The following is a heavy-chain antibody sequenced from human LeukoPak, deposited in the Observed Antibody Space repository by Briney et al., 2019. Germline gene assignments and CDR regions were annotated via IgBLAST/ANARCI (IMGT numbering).Heavy chain of an antibody. CDR1: GFTFSSYD. CDR3: ASASGRSIAVTCMDV. Sequence: PGGSLRLSCAASGFTFSSYDMHWVRQATGKGLEWVSAVGTAGDTYYPGSVKGRFTISRENAKNSLYLQMNSLRAGDTAVYYCASASGRSIAVTCMDVWGQGTTVTV. V-gene: IGHV3-13*04. D-gene: IGHD6-19*01. J-gene: IGHJ6*02. CDR2: VGTAGDT.